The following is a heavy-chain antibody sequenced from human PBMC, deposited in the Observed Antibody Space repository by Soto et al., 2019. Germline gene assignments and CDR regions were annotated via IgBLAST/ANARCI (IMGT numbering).Heavy chain of an antibody. CDR2: ISSPSNNI. J-gene: IGHJ4*02. CDR1: GFTFTRYC. V-gene: IGHV3-21*01. CDR3: ARESEDLTSNLAY. Sequence: EVQLVESGGGLVKPGGSLRLSCAASGFTFTRYCMNWVRQAPGKGLEWVSSISSPSNNIYYADSMKGRFTVSRDNGKNTVYLEMNRLSAVVAALYYCARESEDLTSNLAYWGQGTRVPVSS.